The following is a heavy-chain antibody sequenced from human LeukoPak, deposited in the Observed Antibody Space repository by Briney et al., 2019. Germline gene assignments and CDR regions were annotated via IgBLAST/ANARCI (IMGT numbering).Heavy chain of an antibody. CDR2: ISYDGSET. V-gene: IGHV3-30*03. CDR1: GFTFSYSG. CDR3: AIDRASSWTLDY. Sequence: PGGSLRLSCGASGFTFSYSGMHWVRQAPGKGLEWLAVISYDGSETYYADSVKGRLTISRDNSKNTLYLQMDSLRGEDTAVYYCAIDRASSWTLDYWGQGTLVTVSS. D-gene: IGHD6-13*01. J-gene: IGHJ4*02.